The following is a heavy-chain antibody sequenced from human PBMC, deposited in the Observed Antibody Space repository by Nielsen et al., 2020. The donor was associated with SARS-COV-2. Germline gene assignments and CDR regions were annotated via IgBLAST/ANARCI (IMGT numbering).Heavy chain of an antibody. CDR3: ARGGGTGFYYEDLRH. D-gene: IGHD3-9*01. V-gene: IGHV3-11*05. Sequence: GGSLRLSCAASGFTFSDYYMSWIRQAPGGGLEWVSYISSRSTYTHHADSVKGRFTISRDNANNSLLLQMNSLRADDTGVYYCARGGGTGFYYEDLRHWGQGSLVIVSS. CDR2: ISSRSTYT. J-gene: IGHJ1*01. CDR1: GFTFSDYY.